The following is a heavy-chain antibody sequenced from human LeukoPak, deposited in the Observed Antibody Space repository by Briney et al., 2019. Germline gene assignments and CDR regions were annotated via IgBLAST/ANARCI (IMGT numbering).Heavy chain of an antibody. J-gene: IGHJ5*01. CDR2: FDPGDDET. CDR1: GYSLSELS. CDR3: ATEKDLLLDS. Sequence: ASVKVSCKVSGYSLSELSTHWVRQAPGQGLEWMGGFDPGDDETIYAQKFQGRVTMTEDTSTDTAYLELSSLRSEDTAVYFCATEKDLLLDSWGQGTPVTVSS. D-gene: IGHD1-26*01. V-gene: IGHV1-24*01.